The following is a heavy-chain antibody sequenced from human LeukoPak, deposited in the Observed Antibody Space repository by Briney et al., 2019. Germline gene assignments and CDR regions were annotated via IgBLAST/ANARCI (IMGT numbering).Heavy chain of an antibody. J-gene: IGHJ6*02. CDR2: MNPNSGNT. CDR1: GYTFTSYD. Sequence: ASVKVSCKASGYTFTSYDINWVRQATGQGLEWMGWMNPNSGNTGYAQKFQGRVTMTRNTSISTAYMELSSLRSEDTAVYYCARAEVLLSYGHNKHCLDVWGQGTTVTVSS. V-gene: IGHV1-8*01. D-gene: IGHD3-10*01. CDR3: ARAEVLLSYGHNKHCLDV.